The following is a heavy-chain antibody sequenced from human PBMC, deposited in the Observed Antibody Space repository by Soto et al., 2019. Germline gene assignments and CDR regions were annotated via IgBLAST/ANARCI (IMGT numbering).Heavy chain of an antibody. CDR1: GGSISSYY. J-gene: IGHJ4*02. D-gene: IGHD2-15*01. Sequence: QVQLQESGPGLVKPSETLSLTCTVSGGSISSYYWSWIRQPPGKGLEWIGYIYYTGSTNYNPSLTRRLTTSVDTSKNPFSLKLSSVTAADTAVYYCARHRPYSSPCYFDYWGQGTLVTVSS. V-gene: IGHV4-59*08. CDR2: IYYTGST. CDR3: ARHRPYSSPCYFDY.